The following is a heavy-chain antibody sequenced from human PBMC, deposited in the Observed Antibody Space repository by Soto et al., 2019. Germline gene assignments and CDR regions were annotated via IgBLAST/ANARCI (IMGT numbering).Heavy chain of an antibody. CDR3: ARDRGGIVVVTDSFDY. D-gene: IGHD2-21*02. Sequence: EVQLVESGGGLVQPGGSLRLSCAASGFTFSSYSMNWVRQAPGKGLEWVSSISSSSSYIYYADSVKGRFTISRDNAKNSLYLQMNSLRAEDTAVYYCARDRGGIVVVTDSFDYWGQGTLVTVSS. CDR2: ISSSSSYI. V-gene: IGHV3-21*01. J-gene: IGHJ4*02. CDR1: GFTFSSYS.